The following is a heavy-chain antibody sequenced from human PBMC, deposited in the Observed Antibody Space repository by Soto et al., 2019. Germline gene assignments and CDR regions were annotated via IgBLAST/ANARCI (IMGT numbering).Heavy chain of an antibody. CDR3: ARDRVTYYYDSSGYNNWFDP. D-gene: IGHD3-22*01. V-gene: IGHV1-46*01. CDR1: GYTFTSYY. J-gene: IGHJ5*02. Sequence: ASVKVSFKASGYTFTSYYMHWLRQAPGQGLEWMGIINPSGGSTSYAQKFQGRVTMTRDTSTSTVYMELSSLRSEDTAVYYCARDRVTYYYDSSGYNNWFDPWGQGTQVTVSS. CDR2: INPSGGST.